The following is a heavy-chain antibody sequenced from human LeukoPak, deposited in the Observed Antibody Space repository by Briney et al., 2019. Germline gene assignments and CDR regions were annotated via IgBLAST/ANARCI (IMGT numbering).Heavy chain of an antibody. Sequence: PGRSLRLSCAASGFTFSSYAMHWVRQAPGKGLEWVAVISYDGSNKYYADSVKGRFTISRDNSKNTLYLQMNSLRAEDTAVYYCAKDEKMATTDYFDYWGQGTLVTVSS. CDR3: AKDEKMATTDYFDY. J-gene: IGHJ4*02. CDR1: GFTFSSYA. D-gene: IGHD5-24*01. V-gene: IGHV3-30*04. CDR2: ISYDGSNK.